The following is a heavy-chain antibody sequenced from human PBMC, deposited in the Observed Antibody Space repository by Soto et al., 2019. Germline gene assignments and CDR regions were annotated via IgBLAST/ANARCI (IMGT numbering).Heavy chain of an antibody. CDR1: VYTFIHYW. V-gene: IGHV5-51*01. CDR2: IYPADSDA. Sequence: GESLQISCKTSVYTFIHYWVGWVRQLPGKGLEWMGLIYPADSDATYGPSFQGQVTLSVDKSTDTAYLQWSSLRPSDTAMYYCARFIVGATKDYFDNCCQGNRGIVSP. J-gene: IGHJ4*02. D-gene: IGHD1-26*01. CDR3: ARFIVGATKDYFDN.